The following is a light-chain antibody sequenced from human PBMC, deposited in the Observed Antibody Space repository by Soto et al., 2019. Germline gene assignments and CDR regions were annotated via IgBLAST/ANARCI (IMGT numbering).Light chain of an antibody. CDR2: KAS. J-gene: IGKJ1*01. CDR3: LQYGCHWT. CDR1: QGISSW. V-gene: IGKV1-5*03. Sequence: DIQMTQSPSTLSASVGDRVTITCRASQGISSWLAWYQQRPGKAPKLLISKASTLESGVPSRFSGSGSGTEFTLSINSLQPDDVATYRCLQYGCHWTFGQGTKVEI.